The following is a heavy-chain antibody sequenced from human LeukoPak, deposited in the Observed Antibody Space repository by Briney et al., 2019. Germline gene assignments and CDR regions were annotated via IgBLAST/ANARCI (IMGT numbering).Heavy chain of an antibody. CDR1: GFTFSSYS. V-gene: IGHV3-21*01. D-gene: IGHD6-13*01. J-gene: IGHJ4*02. CDR2: ISSSSSYI. Sequence: GGSLRLSCAASGFTFSSYSMNWVRQAPGKGLEWVSSISSSSSYIYYADSVKGRFTISRDNAKNSLYLQMNSLRAEDTAVYYCARDRQIAAAGLDYWGQGTLVTVSS. CDR3: ARDRQIAAAGLDY.